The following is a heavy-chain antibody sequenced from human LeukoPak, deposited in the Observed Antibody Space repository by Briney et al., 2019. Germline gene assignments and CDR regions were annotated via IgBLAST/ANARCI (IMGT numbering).Heavy chain of an antibody. CDR3: ARRRNDAFDI. Sequence: SXXGXXXSFTSYWIGWVRQMPGKGRGWMGITYPGDSDTRYSPSFQGQVTISADKSISTAYLQWSSLKASDTAMYYCARRRNDAFDIWGQGTMVTVSS. V-gene: IGHV5-51*01. CDR2: TYPGDSDT. CDR1: XXSFTSYW. J-gene: IGHJ3*02.